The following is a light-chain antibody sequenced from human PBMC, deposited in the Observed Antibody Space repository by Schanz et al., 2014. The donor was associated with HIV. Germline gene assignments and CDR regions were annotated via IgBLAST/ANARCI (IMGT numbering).Light chain of an antibody. J-gene: IGLJ1*01. Sequence: QSALTQPASVSGSPGQSITISCTGTSSDVGNYLLVSWYQQHPGKAPKLMIYEVNKRPSGVSNRFSGSKSGNTASLTISGLQAEDEADYYCCSYAGSTTFYVFATGTKLTVL. CDR2: EVN. CDR3: CSYAGSTTFYV. V-gene: IGLV2-23*02. CDR1: SSDVGNYLL.